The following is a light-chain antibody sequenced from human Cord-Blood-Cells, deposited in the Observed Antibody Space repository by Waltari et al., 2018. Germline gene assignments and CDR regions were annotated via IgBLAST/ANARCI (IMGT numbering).Light chain of an antibody. Sequence: DIQMTQSPSSLSASVGDRVTITCRASQSISSYLNWYQQNPGKAPKLLIYAASSLQSGVPSRFSGSGSGTDFTLTINSLQPEDFATYYCQQSYSTPPTFGQGTKVEIK. V-gene: IGKV1-39*01. CDR2: AAS. CDR1: QSISSY. J-gene: IGKJ1*01. CDR3: QQSYSTPPT.